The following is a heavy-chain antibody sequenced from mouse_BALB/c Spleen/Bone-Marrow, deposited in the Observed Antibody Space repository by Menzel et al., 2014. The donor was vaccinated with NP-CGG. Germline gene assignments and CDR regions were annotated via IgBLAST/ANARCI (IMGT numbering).Heavy chain of an antibody. D-gene: IGHD2-14*01. CDR2: IDTSDSYT. V-gene: IGHV1-69*01. CDR3: ARSDYRFDPLPY. Sequence: QFQLQQSGAELVMPGASVKMSCKASGHTFTDYWMHWVKQRPGQGLEWIGAIDTSDSYTSYNQKFKGKATLTVDESSSTAYMQLSSLTSEDSAVYYCARSDYRFDPLPYWGQGTLVTVSA. CDR1: GHTFTDYW. J-gene: IGHJ3*01.